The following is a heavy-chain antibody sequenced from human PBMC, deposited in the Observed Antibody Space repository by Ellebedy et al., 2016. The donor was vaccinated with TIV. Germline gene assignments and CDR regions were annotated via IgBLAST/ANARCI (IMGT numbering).Heavy chain of an antibody. J-gene: IGHJ4*02. V-gene: IGHV3-13*01. CDR2: IGTAGDT. Sequence: GESLKISXAASGFTFSSYDMHWVRQATGKGLEWVSAIGTAGDTYYPGSVKGRFTISRENAKNSLYLQMNSLRAGDTAVYYCARAGYGGNGFDYWGQGTLVTVSS. CDR3: ARAGYGGNGFDY. CDR1: GFTFSSYD. D-gene: IGHD4-23*01.